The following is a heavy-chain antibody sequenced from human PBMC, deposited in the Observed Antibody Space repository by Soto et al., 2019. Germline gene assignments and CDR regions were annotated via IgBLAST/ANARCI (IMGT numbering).Heavy chain of an antibody. J-gene: IGHJ4*02. CDR3: AREPEVCSSTSCHFDY. CDR2: INPSGGST. CDR1: GYSFTSYY. D-gene: IGHD2-2*01. V-gene: IGHV1-46*01. Sequence: GASVKVSCKASGYSFTSYYMYWVRQAPGQGLEWMGIINPSGGSTSYAQKFEGRVTMTRDTSTSTVYMELSSLRSEDTAVYYCAREPEVCSSTSCHFDYWGQGTLVTSPQ.